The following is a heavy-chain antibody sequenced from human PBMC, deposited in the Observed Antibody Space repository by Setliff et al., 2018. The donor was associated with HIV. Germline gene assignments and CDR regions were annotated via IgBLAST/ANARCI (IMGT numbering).Heavy chain of an antibody. CDR3: ARSLRYCSGETCYSDWVYDPFDI. J-gene: IGHJ3*02. V-gene: IGHV1-69*13. CDR1: GGTFSTYV. D-gene: IGHD2-15*01. Sequence: SVKVSCKASGGTFSTYVITWVRQAPGQGLEWMGGIIAMFGTANYAPRFQDRVKITADESTSTAYMELSSLRSGDTAVYYCARSLRYCSGETCYSDWVYDPFDIWGQGAVVTVSS. CDR2: IIAMFGTA.